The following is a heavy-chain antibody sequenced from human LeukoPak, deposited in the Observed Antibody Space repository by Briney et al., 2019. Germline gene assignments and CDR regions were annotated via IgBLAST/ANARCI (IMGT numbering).Heavy chain of an antibody. CDR1: SGSFSSSSYF. Sequence: SETLSLTCTVSSGSFSSSSYFCGWIRQSPGMGLEWIATITYSGTTYYNPSLKGRVTTSVDTSSTQFPQKLTPVTAADTAVYYCARLRGGVQLWGDWGQGALVTVSS. D-gene: IGHD3-10*01. V-gene: IGHV4-39*01. CDR2: ITYSGTT. CDR3: ARLRGGVQLWGD. J-gene: IGHJ4*01.